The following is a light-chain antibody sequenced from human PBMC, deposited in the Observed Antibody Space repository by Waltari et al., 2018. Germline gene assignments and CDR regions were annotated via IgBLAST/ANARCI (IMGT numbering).Light chain of an antibody. Sequence: EIVLTQSPGTLSLSPGERPTPSCRASQSVSGNNLAWYQQKPAQAPRLLIHGASSSATGIPDRFSGSGSGTDFTLTISRLEPEDFAVYYCQQYGRSWNTFGQGTKLEIK. J-gene: IGKJ2*01. CDR2: GAS. CDR1: QSVSGNN. CDR3: QQYGRSWNT. V-gene: IGKV3-20*01.